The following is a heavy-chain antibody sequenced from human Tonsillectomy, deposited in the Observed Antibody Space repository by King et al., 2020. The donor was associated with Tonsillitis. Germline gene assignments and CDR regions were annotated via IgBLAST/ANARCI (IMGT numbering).Heavy chain of an antibody. Sequence: QLVQSGAEVKKPGASVKVSCKASGYTFTGYYMHWVRQAPGQGLEWMGRINPNSGGTNYAQKFQGRVTMTRDTSISTAYMELSRLRSDDTVVYYCARGSSCGPQGVDAFNIWGQGTMVTVAS. CDR2: INPNSGGT. D-gene: IGHD3-10*01. J-gene: IGHJ3*02. V-gene: IGHV1-2*05. CDR1: GYTFTGYY. CDR3: ARGSSCGPQGVDAFNI.